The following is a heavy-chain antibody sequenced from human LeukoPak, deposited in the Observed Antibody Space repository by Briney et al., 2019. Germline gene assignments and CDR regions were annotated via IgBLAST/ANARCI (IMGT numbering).Heavy chain of an antibody. V-gene: IGHV4-34*01. D-gene: IGHD6-19*01. CDR2: INHSGSS. J-gene: IGHJ4*02. Sequence: PSETLSLTCAVYGGSFSGYYWSWVRQPPGKGLEWIGEINHSGSSNYNPSLKSRVTISGYTSKNQFSLNLSSVTAADTAVYYCARGPKGSGWFLNYWSQGTLVTVSS. CDR3: ARGPKGSGWFLNY. CDR1: GGSFSGYY.